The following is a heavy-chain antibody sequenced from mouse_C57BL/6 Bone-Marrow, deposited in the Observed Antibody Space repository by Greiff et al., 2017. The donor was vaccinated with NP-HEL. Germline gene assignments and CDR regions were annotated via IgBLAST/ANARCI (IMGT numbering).Heavy chain of an antibody. Sequence: QVQLKQSGAELARPGASVKLSCKASGYTFTSYGISWVKQRTGQGLEWIGEIYPRSGNTYYNEKLKGKATLTADKSSSTAYMELRSLTSEDSAVYFCARWPLIYYGNYGVYWGQGTLVTVSA. J-gene: IGHJ3*01. D-gene: IGHD2-1*01. V-gene: IGHV1-81*01. CDR2: IYPRSGNT. CDR1: GYTFTSYG. CDR3: ARWPLIYYGNYGVY.